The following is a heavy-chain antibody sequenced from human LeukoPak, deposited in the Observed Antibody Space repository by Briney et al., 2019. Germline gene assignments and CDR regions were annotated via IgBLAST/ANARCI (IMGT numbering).Heavy chain of an antibody. V-gene: IGHV3-30*18. CDR3: AKIIYCSSTSCNPFDY. Sequence: GGSLRLSCAASGFTFSSYGMHWVRQAPGKGLEWVAVISYDGSNKYYADSVKGRFTISRDNSKNTLYLQMNSLRAEDTAVYYCAKIIYCSSTSCNPFDYWGQGTLVTVSS. CDR1: GFTFSSYG. D-gene: IGHD2-2*01. CDR2: ISYDGSNK. J-gene: IGHJ4*02.